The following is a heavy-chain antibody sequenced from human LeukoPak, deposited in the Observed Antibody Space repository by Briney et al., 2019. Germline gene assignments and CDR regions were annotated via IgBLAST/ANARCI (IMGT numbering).Heavy chain of an antibody. V-gene: IGHV1-3*01. J-gene: IGHJ5*02. Sequence: ASVKVSCKASGYTFTSYTMHWVRQAPGQRLEWMGWINAGNGNAKYSQKFQGRVTITRDTSASTAYMELSSLRSEDTAVYYCARDRGSGSYIVFDPWGQGTLVTVSS. CDR3: ARDRGSGSYIVFDP. CDR2: INAGNGNA. D-gene: IGHD3-10*01. CDR1: GYTFTSYT.